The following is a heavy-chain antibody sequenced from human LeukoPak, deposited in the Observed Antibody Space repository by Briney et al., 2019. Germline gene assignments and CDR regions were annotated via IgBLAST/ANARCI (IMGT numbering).Heavy chain of an antibody. CDR1: GFTFSSYS. V-gene: IGHV3-21*01. CDR2: ISSSSSYI. D-gene: IGHD6-13*01. CDR3: ARDMKPAAGRGFDY. Sequence: PGGSLRLSCAASGFTFSSYSMNWVRQAPGKGLEWVSSISSSSSYIYYADSVKGRFTISRDNAKNSLYLQMNSLRAEDTAVYYCARDMKPAAGRGFDYWGQGTLVTVSS. J-gene: IGHJ4*02.